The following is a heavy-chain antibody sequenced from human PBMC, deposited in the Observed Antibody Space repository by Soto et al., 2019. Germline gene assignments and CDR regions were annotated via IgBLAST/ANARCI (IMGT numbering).Heavy chain of an antibody. J-gene: IGHJ3*02. Sequence: LRLSCAASGFTFSNYVMSWVRQGPGKGLEWVSGISGSGDTTYYADSVKGRFTISRDNSKNTLHLQMNSLRAEDTALFYCAKVRGYYDSSGHYYADAFDIWGQGTMVTVSS. CDR2: ISGSGDTT. V-gene: IGHV3-23*01. D-gene: IGHD3-22*01. CDR1: GFTFSNYV. CDR3: AKVRGYYDSSGHYYADAFDI.